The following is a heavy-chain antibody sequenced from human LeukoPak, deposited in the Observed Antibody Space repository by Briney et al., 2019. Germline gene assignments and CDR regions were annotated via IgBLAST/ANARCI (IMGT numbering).Heavy chain of an antibody. J-gene: IGHJ4*02. V-gene: IGHV3-7*03. D-gene: IGHD2-2*01. Sequence: PGGSLRLSCVASGFTFSTYWMTWVRQAPGKGLEWVVNIKPDGSEKSYVDSVKGRFTISRDDAKNSLYLQMSSLRPDDTGVYYCATQPAAADVDYWGQGALVTVSS. CDR1: GFTFSTYW. CDR2: IKPDGSEK. CDR3: ATQPAAADVDY.